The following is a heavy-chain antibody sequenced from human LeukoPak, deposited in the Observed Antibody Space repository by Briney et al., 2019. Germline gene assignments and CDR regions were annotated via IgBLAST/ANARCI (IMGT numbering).Heavy chain of an antibody. Sequence: ASVKVSRKASGYTFTSYDINWVRQATGQGLEWMGWMNPNSGNTGYAQKFQGRVTITRNTSISTAYMELSSLRSEDTAVYYCAIGWDPYCSSTSCYPYYYYMDVWGKGTTVTVSS. V-gene: IGHV1-8*03. D-gene: IGHD2-2*01. CDR2: MNPNSGNT. CDR3: AIGWDPYCSSTSCYPYYYYMDV. J-gene: IGHJ6*03. CDR1: GYTFTSYD.